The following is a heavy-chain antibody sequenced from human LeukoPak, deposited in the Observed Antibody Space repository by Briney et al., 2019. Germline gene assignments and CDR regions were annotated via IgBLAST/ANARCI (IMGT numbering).Heavy chain of an antibody. V-gene: IGHV1-69*01. Sequence: SVKVSCKASGGTFSSYAISWVRQAPGQGLEWMGGIIPIFGTANYAQKFQGRVTITADESTSTAYMELSSLRSEDTAVYYCAKAYYYYDSSGYFDYWGQGALVTVSS. D-gene: IGHD3-22*01. J-gene: IGHJ4*02. CDR1: GGTFSSYA. CDR3: AKAYYYYDSSGYFDY. CDR2: IIPIFGTA.